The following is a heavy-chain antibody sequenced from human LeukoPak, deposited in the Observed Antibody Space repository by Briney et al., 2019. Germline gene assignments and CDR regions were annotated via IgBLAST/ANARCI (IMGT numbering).Heavy chain of an antibody. V-gene: IGHV3-30*02. CDR3: AKDLYCSSTSCYEGYYMDV. Sequence: PGGSLRLSCAASGFTFSSYGMHWVRQAPGKGLEWVAFIRYDGSNKYYADSVKGRFTISRDNSKNTLYLQMNSLRAEDTAVYYCAKDLYCSSTSCYEGYYMDVWGKGTTVTVSS. D-gene: IGHD2-2*01. CDR2: IRYDGSNK. CDR1: GFTFSSYG. J-gene: IGHJ6*03.